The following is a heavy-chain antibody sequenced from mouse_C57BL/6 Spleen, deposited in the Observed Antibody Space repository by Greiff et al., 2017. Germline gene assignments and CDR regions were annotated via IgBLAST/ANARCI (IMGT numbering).Heavy chain of an antibody. V-gene: IGHV1-54*01. CDR1: GYAFTNYL. Sequence: VQLQQSGAELVRPGTSVKVSCKASGYAFTNYLIAWVKQRPGQGLEWIGVINPGSGGTNYNEKFKGKAPLTADKSSSTSYMQLSSLTSEDSAVYFCARSTTVVAPDYGCQGTTLTVSS. CDR2: INPGSGGT. D-gene: IGHD1-1*01. CDR3: ARSTTVVAPDY. J-gene: IGHJ2*01.